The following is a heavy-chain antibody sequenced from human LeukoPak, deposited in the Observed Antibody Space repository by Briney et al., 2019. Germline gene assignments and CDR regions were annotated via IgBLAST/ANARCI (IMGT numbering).Heavy chain of an antibody. J-gene: IGHJ4*02. D-gene: IGHD6-19*01. CDR2: ISSSSSYI. Sequence: GGSLRLSCAASGFTFSSYSMNWVRQAPGKGLEWVSSISSSSSYIYYADSVKGRFTISRDNAKNSLYLQMNSLRAEDTAVYYCARAQAVAGKAHPFDYWGQGTLVTVSS. V-gene: IGHV3-21*01. CDR1: GFTFSSYS. CDR3: ARAQAVAGKAHPFDY.